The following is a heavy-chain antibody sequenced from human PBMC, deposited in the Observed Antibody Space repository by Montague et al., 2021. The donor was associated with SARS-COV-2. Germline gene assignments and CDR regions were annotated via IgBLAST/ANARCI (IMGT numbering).Heavy chain of an antibody. Sequence: SETLSLPCTVSGGAISSSSYYWGWIRQPPGKGLEWIGSIYYSGXTXYXXXXKXRVTISVDTSKNQFSLKLSSVTAADTAVYYCARDTRITMLVVVNRYGMDVWGQGTTVTVS. J-gene: IGHJ6*02. CDR3: ARDTRITMLVVVNRYGMDV. V-gene: IGHV4-39*07. CDR2: IYYSGXT. CDR1: GGAISSSSYY. D-gene: IGHD3-22*01.